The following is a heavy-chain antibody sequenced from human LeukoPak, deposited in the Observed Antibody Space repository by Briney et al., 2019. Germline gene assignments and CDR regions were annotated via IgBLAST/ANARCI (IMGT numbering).Heavy chain of an antibody. V-gene: IGHV4-30-2*01. CDR1: GGSISSGGYY. D-gene: IGHD1-26*01. CDR2: IYHSGST. Sequence: SETLSLTCTVSGGSISSGGYYWSWIRQPPGKGLEWIGYIYHSGSTYYNPSLKSRVTISVDRSKNQFSLKLSSVTAADTAVYYCAVPSGSPLAYAFDIWGQGTMVTVSS. J-gene: IGHJ3*02. CDR3: AVPSGSPLAYAFDI.